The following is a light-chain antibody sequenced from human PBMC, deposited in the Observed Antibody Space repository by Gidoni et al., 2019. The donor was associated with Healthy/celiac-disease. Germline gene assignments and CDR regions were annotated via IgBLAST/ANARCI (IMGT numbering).Light chain of an antibody. V-gene: IGKV3-11*01. J-gene: IGKJ2*01. CDR1: QSVSSY. CDR2: DAS. Sequence: DIVLTQSPSTLSLSPGESATLSCRASQSVSSYLAWYQQKPGQAPRLLIYDASNRATGIPARFSGSGSGTDCTLTISSLEPEDFAVYYCQQRSNWPPRYTFGQGTKLEIK. CDR3: QQRSNWPPRYT.